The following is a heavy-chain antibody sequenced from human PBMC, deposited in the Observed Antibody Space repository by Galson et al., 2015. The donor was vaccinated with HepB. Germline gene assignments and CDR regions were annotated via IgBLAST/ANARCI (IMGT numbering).Heavy chain of an antibody. CDR2: ISGSGDTT. CDR3: AKGRSISFFGPGKNYMDV. CDR1: GFTFSSHA. D-gene: IGHD3-3*01. Sequence: SLRLSCAASGFTFSSHAMSWVRQAPGKGLEWVSGISGSGDTTYYAGSVEGRFTISRDNSKNTLYMQINSLTAEDTAVYYCAKGRSISFFGPGKNYMDVWGKGTTVTVSS. J-gene: IGHJ6*03. V-gene: IGHV3-23*01.